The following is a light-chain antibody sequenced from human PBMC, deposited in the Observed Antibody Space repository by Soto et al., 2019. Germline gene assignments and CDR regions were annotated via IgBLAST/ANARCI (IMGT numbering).Light chain of an antibody. CDR1: SSDVGTYIF. CDR3: SSYAGTYIRYV. V-gene: IGLV2-11*01. CDR2: DVN. Sequence: QSALAQPRSVSGSPGQSVTISCTGTSSDVGTYIFVSWYQQPPGKAPKLLIYDVNKQPSWIPDRFSGSKSGNTASLTISGRQAEDEADYYCSSYAGTYIRYVFGTGTKVTVL. J-gene: IGLJ1*01.